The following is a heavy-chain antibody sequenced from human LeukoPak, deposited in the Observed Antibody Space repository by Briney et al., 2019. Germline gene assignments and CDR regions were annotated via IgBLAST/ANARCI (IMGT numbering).Heavy chain of an antibody. CDR1: EFTFSSYY. D-gene: IGHD3-10*01. CDR3: ARNRVRGLRTGAFDI. Sequence: GGSLRLSCAAFEFTFSSYYMNWVRQAPGKGLEWISYISGSSNTMYYADSVKGRFFISRDNARNSLYLQINGLTVEDTAVYYCARNRVRGLRTGAFDIWGQGTVVTVSS. CDR2: ISGSSNTM. J-gene: IGHJ3*02. V-gene: IGHV3-48*01.